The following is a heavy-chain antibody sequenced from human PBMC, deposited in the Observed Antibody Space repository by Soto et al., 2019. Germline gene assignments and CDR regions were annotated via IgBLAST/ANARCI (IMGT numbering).Heavy chain of an antibody. CDR3: ARDLDIAYYMDV. Sequence: PGGSLRLSCAASGVPFSSYWMSWVRQAPGKGLEWVANIKQDGSEKYYVDSVKGRFTISRDNAKNSLYLQMNSLRAEDTAVYYCARDLDIAYYMDVWGKGTTVTVSS. D-gene: IGHD5-12*01. CDR2: IKQDGSEK. V-gene: IGHV3-7*01. CDR1: GVPFSSYW. J-gene: IGHJ6*03.